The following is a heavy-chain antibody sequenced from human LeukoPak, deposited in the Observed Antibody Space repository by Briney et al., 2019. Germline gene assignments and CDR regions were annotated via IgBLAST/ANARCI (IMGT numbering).Heavy chain of an antibody. J-gene: IGHJ3*02. V-gene: IGHV4-30-2*01. D-gene: IGHD3-10*01. CDR2: IYHSGST. Sequence: SETLSLTCTVSGGSISSGGYYWSWIRQPPGKGLEWIGYIYHSGSTYYNPSLKSRVTISVDRSKNQFSLKLSSVTAADTAVYHCARGRGSGSYYRDAFDIWGQGTVVTVSS. CDR1: GGSISSGGYY. CDR3: ARGRGSGSYYRDAFDI.